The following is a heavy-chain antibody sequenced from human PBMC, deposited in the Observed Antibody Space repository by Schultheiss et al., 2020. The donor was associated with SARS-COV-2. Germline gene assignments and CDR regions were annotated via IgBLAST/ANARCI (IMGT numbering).Heavy chain of an antibody. V-gene: IGHV4-4*02. CDR3: ARHFTLFSSSYFIGSLNWFDP. D-gene: IGHD6-13*01. J-gene: IGHJ5*02. CDR2: IYYSGGT. CDR1: GGSISSSNW. Sequence: SETLSLTCAVSGGSISSSNWWSWVRQPPGKGLEWIGYIYYSGGTSYNPSLKSRVTISVDTSKNQFSLKLSSVTAADTAVYYCARHFTLFSSSYFIGSLNWFDPWGQGTLVTVSS.